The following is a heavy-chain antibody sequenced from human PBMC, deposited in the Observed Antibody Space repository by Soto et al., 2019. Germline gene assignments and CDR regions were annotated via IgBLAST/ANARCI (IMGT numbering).Heavy chain of an antibody. Sequence: QVHLVQSGAEVKNPGASVKVSCKASGYTFTNYGITWVRQAPGQGLEWMGWISSYNAKTNYAQKLQGRVTLTTDTSASTAYMELRSLRSDDTALYYCARDQNYDILTGSSHSMDVWGQGTTVTVSS. CDR2: ISSYNAKT. J-gene: IGHJ6*02. V-gene: IGHV1-18*01. D-gene: IGHD3-9*01. CDR3: ARDQNYDILTGSSHSMDV. CDR1: GYTFTNYG.